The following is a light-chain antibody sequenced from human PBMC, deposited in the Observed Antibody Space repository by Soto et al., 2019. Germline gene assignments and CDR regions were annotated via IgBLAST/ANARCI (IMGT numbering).Light chain of an antibody. CDR2: AAS. Sequence: DIQMTQSPSTLSASVGDRVTITCRASQGISSYLAWYQQKPGKAPKLLIYAASTLQSGVPLRFSGSGSGTDFTLTISSLQPEDFATYYCQQYNSYSVTFGQGTKVDIK. CDR1: QGISSY. V-gene: IGKV1-9*01. CDR3: QQYNSYSVT. J-gene: IGKJ1*01.